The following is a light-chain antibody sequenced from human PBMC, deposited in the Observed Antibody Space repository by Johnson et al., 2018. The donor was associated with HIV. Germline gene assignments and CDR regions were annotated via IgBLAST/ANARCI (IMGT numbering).Light chain of an antibody. V-gene: IGLV1-51*01. CDR3: GTWDSRLSVGV. CDR1: SFNIGNNY. J-gene: IGLJ1*01. Sequence: QSVLTQPPSVSAAPGQKVTISCSGSSFNIGNNYVSWYQQVPGTAPKLLIYDNNKRPSGIPDRFSGSKSGTSATLGITGLQTGDEADYYCGTWDSRLSVGVFVTGTKVTVL. CDR2: DNN.